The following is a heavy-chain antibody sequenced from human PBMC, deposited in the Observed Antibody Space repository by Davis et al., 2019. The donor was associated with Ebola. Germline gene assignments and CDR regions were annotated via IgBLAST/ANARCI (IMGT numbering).Heavy chain of an antibody. Sequence: ASSVKVSCKASGYTFTSYGISWVRQAPGQGLEWMGWISAYNGNTNYAQKFQGRVTITADKSTSTAYMELSSLRSEDTAVYYCARSPGSSGWYDAFDIWGQGTMVTVSS. V-gene: IGHV1-18*01. CDR1: GYTFTSYG. CDR2: ISAYNGNT. CDR3: ARSPGSSGWYDAFDI. D-gene: IGHD6-19*01. J-gene: IGHJ3*02.